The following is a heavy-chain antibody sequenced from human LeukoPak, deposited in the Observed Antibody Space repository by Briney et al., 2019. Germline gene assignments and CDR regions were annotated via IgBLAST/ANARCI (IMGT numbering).Heavy chain of an antibody. V-gene: IGHV4-59*01. J-gene: IGHJ3*02. CDR2: IYYSGST. D-gene: IGHD4-23*01. CDR3: ARVLRGGNSGYAFDI. CDR1: GGSISSSY. Sequence: PSETLSLTCTVFGGSISSSYWSWIRQPPGKGLEWIGYIYYSGSTNYNSSLKSRVTISLDTSKNQFSLKLTSVTAADTAVYYCARVLRGGNSGYAFDIWGQGTMVTVSS.